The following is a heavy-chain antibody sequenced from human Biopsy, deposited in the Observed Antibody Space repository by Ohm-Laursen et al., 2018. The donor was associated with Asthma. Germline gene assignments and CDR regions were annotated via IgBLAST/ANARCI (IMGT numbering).Heavy chain of an antibody. V-gene: IGHV1-69*01. D-gene: IGHD3-10*01. CDR1: GGTFSSYS. CDR3: ARHPYVDGSDNYYYRGNDYYLGMDV. Sequence: SSVKVSCKASGGTFSSYSVSWVRQAPGQGLEWIGGIIPIFGTANYAQKFQGRVTITADESTSTAYMELSSLRSEDTAVYYCARHPYVDGSDNYYYRGNDYYLGMDVWGQGTTVTVSS. J-gene: IGHJ6*02. CDR2: IIPIFGTA.